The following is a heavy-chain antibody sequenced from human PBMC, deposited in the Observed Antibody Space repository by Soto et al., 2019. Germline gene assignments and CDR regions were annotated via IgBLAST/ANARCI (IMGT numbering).Heavy chain of an antibody. CDR3: GAATGAY. CDR2: ISRSSSYL. CDR1: GFTFSTYS. V-gene: IGHV3-21*01. Sequence: EVQLVESGGGLVKPGGSLRPSCTASGFTFSTYSMNWVRQAPGKGLEGASSISRSSSYLYNADSVKGRFTISRDNAKNSLYLQMNSLRAEDTAVYYCGAATGAYWGQGTLVTVSS. J-gene: IGHJ4*02. D-gene: IGHD2-15*01.